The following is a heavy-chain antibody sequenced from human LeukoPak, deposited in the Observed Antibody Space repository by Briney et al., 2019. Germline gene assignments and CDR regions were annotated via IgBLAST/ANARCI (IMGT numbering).Heavy chain of an antibody. J-gene: IGHJ3*02. Sequence: SETLSLTCTVSGVSISSSNSYWGWIRQPPGKGLEWIGSIYYSGSTNYNPSLKSRVTISVDTSKNQFSLKVSSMTAADTAVYYCARAPGGYGSGSRGAFDIWGQGTMVTVSS. CDR1: GVSISSSNSY. CDR3: ARAPGGYGSGSRGAFDI. D-gene: IGHD3-10*01. CDR2: IYYSGST. V-gene: IGHV4-39*07.